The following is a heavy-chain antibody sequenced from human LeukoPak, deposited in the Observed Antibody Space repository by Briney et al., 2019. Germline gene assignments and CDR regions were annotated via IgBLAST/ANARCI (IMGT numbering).Heavy chain of an antibody. D-gene: IGHD2-2*01. CDR3: ATVVVVPAAPKSAEYFQH. Sequence: ASVKVSCKVSGYTLTELSMHWVRQAPGKGLEWMGGFDPEDGETIYAQKFQGRVTMTEDTSTDTAYMELSSLRSEDTAAYYCATVVVVPAAPKSAEYFQHWGQGTLVTVSS. CDR2: FDPEDGET. CDR1: GYTLTELS. J-gene: IGHJ1*01. V-gene: IGHV1-24*01.